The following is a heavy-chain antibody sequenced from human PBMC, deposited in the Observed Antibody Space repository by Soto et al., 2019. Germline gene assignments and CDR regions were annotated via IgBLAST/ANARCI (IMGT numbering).Heavy chain of an antibody. V-gene: IGHV3-23*01. Sequence: EVQLLESGGGLVQPGGSLRLSCAASGFIFSNYAMNWVRQAPGKGLEWVSGISGTGINTYYADSVKGRFTISRDKSKNTLYLQMSGLKVEDTAVYYCAKARSGTYLYYFDYWGQGTLVTVSS. D-gene: IGHD3-3*01. CDR3: AKARSGTYLYYFDY. CDR2: ISGTGINT. J-gene: IGHJ4*02. CDR1: GFIFSNYA.